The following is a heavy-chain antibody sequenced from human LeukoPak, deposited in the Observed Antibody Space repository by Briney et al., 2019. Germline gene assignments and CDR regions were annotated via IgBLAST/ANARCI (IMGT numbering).Heavy chain of an antibody. CDR2: IKQDGSEK. D-gene: IGHD2-2*01. CDR3: ARVQVVVPSLFDYFDY. CDR1: GFSFSNHW. V-gene: IGHV3-7*01. Sequence: GGSLRLSCAASGFSFSNHWMRWIRQAPGKGLEWVANIKQDGSEKYYVDSVKGRFTVSRDNAKNSLYLQMNSLRAEDTAVYYCARVQVVVPSLFDYFDYWGQGTLVTVSS. J-gene: IGHJ4*02.